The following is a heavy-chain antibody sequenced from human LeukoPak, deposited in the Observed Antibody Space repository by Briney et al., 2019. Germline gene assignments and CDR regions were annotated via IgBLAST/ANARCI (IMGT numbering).Heavy chain of an antibody. Sequence: PGGSLRLSCAASGFTLSSYEMNWVRQAPGKGLEWVSYISSSGSTIYYADSVKGRFTISRDNAKNSLYLQMNSLRAEDTAVYYCARAGQWLVRIGYYYYMDVWGKGTTVTISS. J-gene: IGHJ6*03. CDR1: GFTLSSYE. CDR3: ARAGQWLVRIGYYYYMDV. CDR2: ISSSGSTI. D-gene: IGHD6-19*01. V-gene: IGHV3-48*03.